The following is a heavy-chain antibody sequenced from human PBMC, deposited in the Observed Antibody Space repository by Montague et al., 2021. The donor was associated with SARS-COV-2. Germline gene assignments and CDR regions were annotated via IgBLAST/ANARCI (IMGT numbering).Heavy chain of an antibody. CDR2: IDDSGTT. Sequence: SETLSLTCSVSGGSLSTYYWSWIRQPPGKGLEWIGYIDDSGTTRYNPSLRSRATISLDLSKNLFSLDLNSVTAADTAVYYCARNAYNHYGLDVWGQGTTVTVSS. V-gene: IGHV4-59*08. J-gene: IGHJ6*02. CDR3: ARNAYNHYGLDV. CDR1: GGSLSTYY.